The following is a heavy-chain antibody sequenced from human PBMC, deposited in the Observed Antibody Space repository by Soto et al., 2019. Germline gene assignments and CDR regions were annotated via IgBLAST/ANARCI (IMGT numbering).Heavy chain of an antibody. CDR1: GGSISSYY. CDR2: IYYSGST. D-gene: IGHD3-22*01. J-gene: IGHJ4*02. Sequence: SETLSLTCTVSGGSISSYYWSWIRQPPGKGLEWIGYIYYSGSTNYNPSLKSRVTISVDTSKNQFSLKLSSVTAADTAVYYCARWNYDSSGYYFFDYWGQGTLVTVSS. CDR3: ARWNYDSSGYYFFDY. V-gene: IGHV4-59*12.